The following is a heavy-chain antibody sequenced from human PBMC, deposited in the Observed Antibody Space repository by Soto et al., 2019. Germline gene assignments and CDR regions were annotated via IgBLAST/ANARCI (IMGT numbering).Heavy chain of an antibody. J-gene: IGHJ4*02. V-gene: IGHV3-15*07. D-gene: IGHD3-22*01. CDR3: TTGYYDSSGYSYYFDY. Sequence: EVQLVESGGGLVKPGGSLRLSCAASGFTFSNAWMNWVRQAPGKGLGWVGRIKSKSDGGTTDYAAPVKGRFTISRDDSKNTLYLQMNSLKTEDTAVYYCTTGYYDSSGYSYYFDYWGQGTLVTVSS. CDR2: IKSKSDGGTT. CDR1: GFTFSNAW.